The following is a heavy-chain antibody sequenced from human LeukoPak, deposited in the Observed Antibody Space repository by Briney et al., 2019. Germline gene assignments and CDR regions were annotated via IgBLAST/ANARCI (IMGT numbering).Heavy chain of an antibody. CDR2: ISSSSSYI. D-gene: IGHD5-18*01. V-gene: IGHV3-21*01. CDR3: ARDRRYSYRFFDY. CDR1: GFTFSSYE. Sequence: GGSLRLSCAASGFTFSSYEMNWVRQAPGKGLEWVSSISSSSSYIYYADSVKGRFTISRDNAKNSLYLQMNSLRAEDTAVYYCARDRRYSYRFFDYWGQGTLVTVSS. J-gene: IGHJ4*02.